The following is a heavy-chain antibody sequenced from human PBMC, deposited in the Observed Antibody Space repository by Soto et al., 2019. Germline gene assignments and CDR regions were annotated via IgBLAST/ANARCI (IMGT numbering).Heavy chain of an antibody. Sequence: LRLSCAASGFTFSNAWMSWVRQAPGKGLEWVGRIKSKTDGGTTDYAAPVKGRFTISRDDSKNTLYLQMNSLKTEDTAVYYCMRYYSYYYGMDVWGQGTTVTVSS. V-gene: IGHV3-15*01. CDR3: MRYYSYYYGMDV. J-gene: IGHJ6*02. CDR1: GFTFSNAW. CDR2: IKSKTDGGTT.